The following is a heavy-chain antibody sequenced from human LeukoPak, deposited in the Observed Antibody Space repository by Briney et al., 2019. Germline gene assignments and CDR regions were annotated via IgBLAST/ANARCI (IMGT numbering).Heavy chain of an antibody. CDR2: IYYSGST. D-gene: IGHD3-10*01. Sequence: SETLSLTCTVSGGSISSYYWSWIRQPPGKGLEWIGYIYYSGSTNYNPSLKSRVTISVDTSKDQFSLKLSSVTAADTAVYYCARDLRAYGSGSPRAFDIWGQGTMVTVSS. CDR3: ARDLRAYGSGSPRAFDI. CDR1: GGSISSYY. J-gene: IGHJ3*02. V-gene: IGHV4-59*01.